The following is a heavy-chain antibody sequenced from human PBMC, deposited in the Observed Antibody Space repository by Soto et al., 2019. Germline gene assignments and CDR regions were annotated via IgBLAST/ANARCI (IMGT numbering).Heavy chain of an antibody. CDR2: ISGSGGST. CDR1: GFTFSSYA. J-gene: IGHJ4*02. Sequence: GGSLRLSCAASGFTFSSYAMSWVRQAPGKGLEWVSAISGSGGSTYYADSVKGRLTISRDNSKNTLYLQMNSLRAEDTAVYYCAKDQLELLLGLVSWGQGTLVTVSS. D-gene: IGHD1-7*01. V-gene: IGHV3-23*01. CDR3: AKDQLELLLGLVS.